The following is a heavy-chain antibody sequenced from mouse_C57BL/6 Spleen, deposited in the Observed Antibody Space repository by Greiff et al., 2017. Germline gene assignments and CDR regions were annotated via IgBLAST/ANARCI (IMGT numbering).Heavy chain of an antibody. CDR2: IDPETGGT. CDR1: GYTFTDYE. V-gene: IGHV1-15*01. Sequence: VQLQQSGAELVRPGASVTLSCKASGYTFTDYEMHWVKQTPVHGLEWIGAIDPETGGTAYNQKFKVKAILTADKSSSTAYMELRSLTSEDSAVYYCTRNYGSSPPYAMDYWDQGTSVTVSS. D-gene: IGHD1-1*01. J-gene: IGHJ4*01. CDR3: TRNYGSSPPYAMDY.